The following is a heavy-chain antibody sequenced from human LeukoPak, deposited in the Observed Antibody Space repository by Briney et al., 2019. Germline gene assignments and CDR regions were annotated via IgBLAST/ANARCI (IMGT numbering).Heavy chain of an antibody. J-gene: IGHJ4*02. V-gene: IGHV1-69*13. CDR1: GGTFSSYA. CDR3: ARELSGYDYGPSYFDY. CDR2: IIPIFGTA. D-gene: IGHD5-12*01. Sequence: SVKVSCKASGGTFSSYAISWVRQAPGQGLEWMGGIIPIFGTANYAQKFQGRVTITADESTSTAYMELSSPRSEDTAVYYCARELSGYDYGPSYFDYWGQGTLVTVSS.